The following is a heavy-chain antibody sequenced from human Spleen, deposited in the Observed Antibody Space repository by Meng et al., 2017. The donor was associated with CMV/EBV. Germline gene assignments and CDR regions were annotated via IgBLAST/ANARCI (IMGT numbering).Heavy chain of an antibody. CDR1: GFTFSSYW. V-gene: IGHV3-74*01. J-gene: IGHJ4*02. Sequence: GESLKISCAASGFTFSSYWMHWVRQAPGEGLVWVSRINSDGSSTSYADSVKGRFTVSRDNAKNTLYLQMNSLRAEDTAVYYCAKPPPWYYDSSGYLVDYWGQGTLVTVSS. D-gene: IGHD3-22*01. CDR2: INSDGSST. CDR3: AKPPPWYYDSSGYLVDY.